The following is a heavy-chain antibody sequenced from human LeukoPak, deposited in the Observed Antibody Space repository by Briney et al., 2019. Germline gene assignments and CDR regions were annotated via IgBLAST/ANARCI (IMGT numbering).Heavy chain of an antibody. CDR1: GFTFSSYS. J-gene: IGHJ4*02. D-gene: IGHD5-18*01. V-gene: IGHV3-48*01. Sequence: PGVSLRLSCAASGFTFSSYSMNWVRQAPGKGLEWVSYISSSSSTIYYADSVKGRFTISRDNAKNSLYLQMNSLRAEDTAVYYCARSEAMVYFDYWGQGTLVTVSS. CDR2: ISSSSSTI. CDR3: ARSEAMVYFDY.